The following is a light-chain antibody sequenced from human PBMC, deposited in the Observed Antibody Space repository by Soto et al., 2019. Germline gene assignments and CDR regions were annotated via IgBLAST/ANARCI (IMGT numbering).Light chain of an antibody. V-gene: IGKV3-15*01. CDR3: QQYNNWPPHT. CDR1: QSVSSN. J-gene: IGKJ2*01. CDR2: GAS. Sequence: EIVMTQSPATLSASPGERATLSCRASQSVSSNLAWYQQKPGQAPRLLIYGASTRATGIPARFSGSGSGTEFTLNISSLQSEDFAVYYCQQYNNWPPHTFGQGTKLEIK.